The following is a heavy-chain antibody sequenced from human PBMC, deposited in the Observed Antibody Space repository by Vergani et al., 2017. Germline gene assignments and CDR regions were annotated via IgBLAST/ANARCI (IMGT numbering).Heavy chain of an antibody. D-gene: IGHD3-22*01. Sequence: QVQLQESGPGLVKPSQTLSLTCTVSGASMSSVGYYWSWIRQPPGKGLEWIGYIYYSGSTNYNPSLKSRVTISVDTSKNQFSLKLSSVTAADTAVYYCARLRYYDSSGYAFDIWGQGTMVTVSS. CDR3: ARLRYYDSSGYAFDI. J-gene: IGHJ3*02. CDR1: GASMSSVGYY. CDR2: IYYSGST. V-gene: IGHV4-61*08.